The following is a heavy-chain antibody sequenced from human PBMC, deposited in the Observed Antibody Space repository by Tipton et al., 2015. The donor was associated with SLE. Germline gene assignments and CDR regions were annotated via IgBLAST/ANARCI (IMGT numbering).Heavy chain of an antibody. D-gene: IGHD6-19*01. V-gene: IGHV4-34*01. CDR1: GGSFSGYS. Sequence: LSLTCAVYGGSFSGYSWSWIRQPPGKGLEWIGEINHTGSTNYNPSLKSRVTISVDTSKNQFSLKLNSVTAADTAVYFCAGRGRMIAVAVRHAFDIWGQGTMVTVSS. CDR2: INHTGST. J-gene: IGHJ3*02. CDR3: AGRGRMIAVAVRHAFDI.